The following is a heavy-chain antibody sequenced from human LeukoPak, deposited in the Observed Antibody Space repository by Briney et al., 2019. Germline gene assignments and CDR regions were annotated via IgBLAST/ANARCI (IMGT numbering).Heavy chain of an antibody. J-gene: IGHJ5*02. CDR2: IVVGSSNT. V-gene: IGHV1-58*02. CDR1: GSTFTSSD. D-gene: IGHD2-2*01. Sequence: ASVKVSCKASGSTFTSSDMQWVRQPHAQRHERKGWIVVGSSNTNYAQKFQEIVTITRDMSTSTAYMELGRLRSEDTAVYYCAADYLVPAALDPWGQGTLVTVSS. CDR3: AADYLVPAALDP.